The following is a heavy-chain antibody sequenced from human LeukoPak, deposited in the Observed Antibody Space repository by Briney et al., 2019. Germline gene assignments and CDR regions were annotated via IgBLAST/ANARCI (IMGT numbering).Heavy chain of an antibody. CDR3: ARPTNSYYFDY. J-gene: IGHJ4*02. Sequence: GGSLRLSCAASGFTFSSYAMHWVRQAPGKGLEWVAVISYDGSNKYYADSVKGRFTISRDNSKNTLYLQMNSLRAEDTAVYYCARPTNSYYFDYWGQGTLVTVSS. V-gene: IGHV3-30-3*01. CDR2: ISYDGSNK. CDR1: GFTFSSYA.